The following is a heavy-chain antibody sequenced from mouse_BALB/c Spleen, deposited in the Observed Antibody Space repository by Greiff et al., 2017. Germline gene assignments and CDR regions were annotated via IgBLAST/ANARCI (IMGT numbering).Heavy chain of an antibody. V-gene: IGHV5-12-2*01. Sequence: EVQLVESGGGLVQPGGSLKLSCAASGFTFSSYTMSWVRQTPEKRLEWVAYISNGGGSTYYPDTVKGRFTISRDNAKNTLYLQMSSLKSEDTAMYYCARNSYGYGAMDYWGQGTSVTVSS. CDR2: ISNGGGST. J-gene: IGHJ4*01. D-gene: IGHD1-2*01. CDR3: ARNSYGYGAMDY. CDR1: GFTFSSYT.